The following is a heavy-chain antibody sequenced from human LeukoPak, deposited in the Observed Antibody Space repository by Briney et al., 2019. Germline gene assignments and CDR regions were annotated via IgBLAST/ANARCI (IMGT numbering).Heavy chain of an antibody. CDR3: ARESGYSGYNWPVDY. Sequence: PGGSLRLSCAAPGFTFSSYAMSWVRQAPGKGLEWVSAISGSGGSTYYADSVKGLFTISRDISKNTLYLQMNSLRAEDTDVYYCARESGYSGYNWPVDYWGQGTLVTVSS. J-gene: IGHJ4*02. CDR2: ISGSGGST. D-gene: IGHD5-12*01. CDR1: GFTFSSYA. V-gene: IGHV3-23*01.